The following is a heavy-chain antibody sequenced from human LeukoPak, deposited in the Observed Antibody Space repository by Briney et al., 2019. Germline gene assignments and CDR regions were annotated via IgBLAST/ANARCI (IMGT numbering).Heavy chain of an antibody. V-gene: IGHV3-7*01. CDR2: IKQDGSEK. D-gene: IGHD5-12*01. Sequence: GGSLRLSCAASGFTFSSYWMSWVRQAPGKGLEWVANIKQDGSEKYYVDSVKGRFTISRDNAKNSLYLQMNSLRAEDTAVYYCAREGGSQYYYYYMDVWGKGTTVTVSS. CDR3: AREGGSQYYYYYMDV. CDR1: GFTFSSYW. J-gene: IGHJ6*03.